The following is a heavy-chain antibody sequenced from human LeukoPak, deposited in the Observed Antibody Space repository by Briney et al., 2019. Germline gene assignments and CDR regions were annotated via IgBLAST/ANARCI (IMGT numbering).Heavy chain of an antibody. J-gene: IGHJ6*02. CDR2: IIPILGIA. Sequence: SVKVSCKASGGTFSSYAISWVRQAPGQGLEWMGRIIPILGIANYAQKFQGRVTITADKSTSTAYMELSSLRSEDTAVYYCARDIVRGVLYYYYGMDVWGQGTTVTVSS. D-gene: IGHD3-10*01. CDR3: ARDIVRGVLYYYYGMDV. CDR1: GGTFSSYA. V-gene: IGHV1-69*04.